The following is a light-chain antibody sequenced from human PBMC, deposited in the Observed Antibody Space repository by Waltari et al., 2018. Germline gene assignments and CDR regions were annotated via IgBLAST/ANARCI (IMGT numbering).Light chain of an antibody. CDR2: DTF. CDR3: QQRSNWPPFT. CDR1: QSVSRY. Sequence: EIVLTQSPVTLSLSPGERATLSCRASQSVSRYLAWYQQKPGQAPRLLIYDTFSRASGIPARFSGSGSGTDFTLTISSLEPEDFAVYYCQQRSNWPPFTFGPGTKVDIK. V-gene: IGKV3-11*01. J-gene: IGKJ3*01.